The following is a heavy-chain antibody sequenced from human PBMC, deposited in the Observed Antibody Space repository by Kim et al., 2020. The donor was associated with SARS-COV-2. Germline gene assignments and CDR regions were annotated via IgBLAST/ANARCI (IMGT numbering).Heavy chain of an antibody. V-gene: IGHV1-3*01. J-gene: IGHJ4*02. D-gene: IGHD3-16*01. Sequence: HTIYSQHYQGRVTITRDTSAATAYVELGSLTSEDTAVYFCMRGLGAYYFDYWGQGTLVTVSS. CDR2: HT. CDR3: MRGLGAYYFDY.